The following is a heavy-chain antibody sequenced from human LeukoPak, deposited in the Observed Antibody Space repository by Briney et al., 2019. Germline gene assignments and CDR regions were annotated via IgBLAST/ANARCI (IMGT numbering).Heavy chain of an antibody. CDR3: ARVWDYYGSGNKAYYGMDV. Sequence: GASVKVSFKASGGTFSIYAISWVRQAPGQGLEWMGGIIPIFGTANYAQKFQGRVTITADESTSTAYMELSSLRSEDTAVYYCARVWDYYGSGNKAYYGMDVWGKGTTVTVSS. D-gene: IGHD3-10*01. CDR2: IIPIFGTA. V-gene: IGHV1-69*13. J-gene: IGHJ6*04. CDR1: GGTFSIYA.